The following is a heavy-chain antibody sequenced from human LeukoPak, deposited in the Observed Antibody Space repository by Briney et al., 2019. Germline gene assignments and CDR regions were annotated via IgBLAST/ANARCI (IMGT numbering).Heavy chain of an antibody. Sequence: GGCLRLSCSASGFSFRSYAMHWVRQAPGEGLEYVSRISSDGGTTYYTDSVKGRFTISRDNSKNRLYLQMTGLRLEDTAVYYCVTGGYCTSTNCYTLLDYWGQGTLVTVSS. CDR2: ISSDGGTT. CDR1: GFSFRSYA. D-gene: IGHD2-2*02. CDR3: VTGGYCTSTNCYTLLDY. V-gene: IGHV3-64D*06. J-gene: IGHJ4*02.